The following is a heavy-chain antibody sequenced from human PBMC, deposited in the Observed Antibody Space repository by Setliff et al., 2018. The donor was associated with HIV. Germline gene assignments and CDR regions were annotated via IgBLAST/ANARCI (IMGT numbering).Heavy chain of an antibody. CDR2: IYYSGSA. V-gene: IGHV4-31*03. D-gene: IGHD6-19*01. J-gene: IGHJ4*01. CDR1: GVSISSGGYY. CDR3: AMAVADRGVYYLDY. Sequence: SETLSLTCTVSGVSISSGGYYWSWVRQHPGKGLEWIGYIYYSGSAYYNPSLQNRIDISVDASTNQFSLKLTSVTAADTAVYYCAMAVADRGVYYLDYWGQGTLVPVSS.